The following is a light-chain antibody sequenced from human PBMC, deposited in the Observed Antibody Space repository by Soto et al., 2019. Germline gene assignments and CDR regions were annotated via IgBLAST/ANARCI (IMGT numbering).Light chain of an antibody. J-gene: IGKJ3*01. V-gene: IGKV3-20*01. CDR3: QQYGSSFT. CDR1: QSVTSSY. Sequence: EIVLTQSPGTLSLSPGERATLSCRASQSVTSSYIAWYQQKPGQAPRLRIYGASSRATGIPDRFSGSGSGTDFTLAISRLEPEDFTVYYCQQYGSSFTFGPGTKVDIK. CDR2: GAS.